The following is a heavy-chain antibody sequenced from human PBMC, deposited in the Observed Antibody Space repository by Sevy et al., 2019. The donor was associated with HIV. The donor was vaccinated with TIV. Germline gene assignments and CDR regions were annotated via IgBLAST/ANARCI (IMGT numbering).Heavy chain of an antibody. CDR1: GGSISNSTYY. CDR2: IYYGGST. V-gene: IGHV4-39*01. J-gene: IGHJ4*02. Sequence: SETLSLTCTVSGGSISNSTYYWGWIRQPPGKGLELIGTIYYGGSTYYNPSLKSRVTISVDTSKNQFSLKLSSVTAADTAVYYCARSNDYWGQATLVTVSS. CDR3: ARSNDY.